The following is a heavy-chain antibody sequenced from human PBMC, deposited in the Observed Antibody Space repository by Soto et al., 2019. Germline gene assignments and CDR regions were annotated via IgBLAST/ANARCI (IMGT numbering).Heavy chain of an antibody. V-gene: IGHV1-69*13. CDR2: IIPIFGTA. D-gene: IGHD3-3*01. CDR1: GGTFSGYA. CDR3: ARSPRPIFGAVIINYFDY. Sequence: ASVKVSCKASGGTFSGYAISWVRQAPGQGLEWMGGIIPIFGTANYAQKFQGRVTITADESTSTAYMELSSLRSEDTAVYYCARSPRPIFGAVIINYFDYWGQGTLVTVSS. J-gene: IGHJ4*02.